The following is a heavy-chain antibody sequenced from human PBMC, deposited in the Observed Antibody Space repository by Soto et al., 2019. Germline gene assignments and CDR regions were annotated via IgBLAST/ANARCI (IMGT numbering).Heavy chain of an antibody. V-gene: IGHV3-33*01. Sequence: QVQLVESGGGVVQPGRSLRLSCAASGFTFSSYGMHWVRQAPGKGLEWVAVIWYDGSNKYYADSVKGRFTISRDNSKNMLYLQVNSLRAEDTAVYYCARVWDSSSSWAPFDYCGQGTLVTVSS. J-gene: IGHJ4*02. CDR1: GFTFSSYG. CDR2: IWYDGSNK. D-gene: IGHD6-6*01. CDR3: ARVWDSSSSWAPFDY.